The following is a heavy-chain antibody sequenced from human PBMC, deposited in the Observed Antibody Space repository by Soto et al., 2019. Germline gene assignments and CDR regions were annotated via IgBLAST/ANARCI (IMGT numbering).Heavy chain of an antibody. V-gene: IGHV3-33*01. CDR1: GFTFSSYG. CDR3: ARDHKYYGGYQQDCYFDL. D-gene: IGHD4-17*01. Sequence: QVQLVESGGGVVQPGRSLRLSCAASGFTFSSYGMHWVRQAPGKGLEWVAVIWYDGSNKYYADSVKGRFTISRDNSKNTLYLQMNSLRAEDTAVYYCARDHKYYGGYQQDCYFDLWGRGTLVTVSS. J-gene: IGHJ2*01. CDR2: IWYDGSNK.